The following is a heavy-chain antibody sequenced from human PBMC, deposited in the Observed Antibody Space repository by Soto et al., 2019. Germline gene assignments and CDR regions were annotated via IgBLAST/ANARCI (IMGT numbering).Heavy chain of an antibody. CDR2: INTSGGNT. CDR3: TKDWQHDS. Sequence: EVQLLESGGGLVQPGGSLRLSCAASGFTFSNYAMTWVRQAPGKGLECVSTINTSGGNTHYAGSVKGRFSVSRDNSKNTLSLQMNRLRAEDTAVYYCTKDWQHDSWGQGPLVTVSS. CDR1: GFTFSNYA. J-gene: IGHJ5*01. D-gene: IGHD6-13*01. V-gene: IGHV3-23*01.